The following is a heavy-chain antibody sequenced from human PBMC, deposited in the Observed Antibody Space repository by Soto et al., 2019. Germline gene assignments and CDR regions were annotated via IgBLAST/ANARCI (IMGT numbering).Heavy chain of an antibody. J-gene: IGHJ6*02. D-gene: IGHD2-2*01. CDR3: ARSQGSSTSLEIYYYYYYGMDV. Sequence: QVQLVQSGAEVKKPGSSVKVSCKASGGTFSSYAISWVRQAPGQGLEWMGGIIPISDTTNSAQKFQGRVTITADESTSTAYMELSSLRSEDTAVYYGARSQGSSTSLEIYYYYYYGMDVWGQGTTVTVSS. V-gene: IGHV1-69*01. CDR2: IIPISDTT. CDR1: GGTFSSYA.